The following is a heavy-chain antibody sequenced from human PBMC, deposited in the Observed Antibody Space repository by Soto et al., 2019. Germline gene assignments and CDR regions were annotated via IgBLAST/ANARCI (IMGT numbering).Heavy chain of an antibody. V-gene: IGHV1-69*13. CDR3: GLGYSSSWYGGDYYGMDV. J-gene: IGHJ6*02. CDR1: VGAFRGYA. Sequence: SVKVSCKAYVGAFRGYAITWVRQEPGQGLEWMGGIIPIFGTANYAQKFQGRVTITADESTSTAYMELSSLRSEDTAVYYCGLGYSSSWYGGDYYGMDVWGQGTTVTVSS. D-gene: IGHD6-13*01. CDR2: IIPIFGTA.